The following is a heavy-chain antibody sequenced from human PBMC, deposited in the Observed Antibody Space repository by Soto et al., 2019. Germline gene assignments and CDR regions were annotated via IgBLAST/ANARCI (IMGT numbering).Heavy chain of an antibody. V-gene: IGHV3-21*01. Sequence: EVQLVESGGGLVRPGGSLRLSCAASGFTFSRYSMNWVRQAPGMGLEWVSSISSTTNYIYYADSMKGRFTVSRDNAKNSVYLDMNSLSAEDMAVYYCARESEDLTSNFDYWGQGTLVTVSS. CDR3: ARESEDLTSNFDY. CDR1: GFTFSRYS. J-gene: IGHJ4*02. CDR2: ISSTTNYI.